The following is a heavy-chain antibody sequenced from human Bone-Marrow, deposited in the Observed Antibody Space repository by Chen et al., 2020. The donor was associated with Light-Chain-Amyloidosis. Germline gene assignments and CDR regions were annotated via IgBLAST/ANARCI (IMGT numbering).Heavy chain of an antibody. CDR2: IYPDDSEA. CDR3: ARRRDGYNFDY. D-gene: IGHD5-12*01. J-gene: IGHJ4*02. V-gene: IGHV5-51*01. CDR1: GYTFPNYW. Sequence: EQSGPEVKKPGESLKISCKGSGYTFPNYWIGWVRQMPGKGLEWMGVIYPDDSEARYSPSFEGQVTISADKSITTAYLQWRSLKASDTAMYYCARRRDGYNFDYWGQGTLVTVSS.